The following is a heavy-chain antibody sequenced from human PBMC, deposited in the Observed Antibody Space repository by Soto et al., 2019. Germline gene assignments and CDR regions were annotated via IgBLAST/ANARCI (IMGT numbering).Heavy chain of an antibody. CDR3: AGGRYCSSTSCHNYYYYYMDV. V-gene: IGHV4-34*01. Sequence: SETLSLTCAVYGGSFSGYYWSWIRQPPGKGLEWIGEINHSGSTNYNPSLKSRVTIAVDTSKNQFSLKLSSVTAADTAVYYCAGGRYCSSTSCHNYYYYYMDVWGKGTTVTVSS. CDR2: INHSGST. CDR1: GGSFSGYY. D-gene: IGHD2-2*02. J-gene: IGHJ6*03.